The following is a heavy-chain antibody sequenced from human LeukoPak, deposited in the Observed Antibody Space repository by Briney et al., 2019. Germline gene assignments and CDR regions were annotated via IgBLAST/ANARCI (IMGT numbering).Heavy chain of an antibody. J-gene: IGHJ4*02. Sequence: PGGSLRLSCAASGFTFDDYAMHWVRQAPGKGLEWVSLISGDGTTTYYGDSVKGRFTISRDNSKNSLYLQMNSLRTEDTALYYCAKDIEPEMATMAFDYWGQGTLVTASS. CDR3: AKDIEPEMATMAFDY. CDR1: GFTFDDYA. V-gene: IGHV3-43*02. D-gene: IGHD5-24*01. CDR2: ISGDGTTT.